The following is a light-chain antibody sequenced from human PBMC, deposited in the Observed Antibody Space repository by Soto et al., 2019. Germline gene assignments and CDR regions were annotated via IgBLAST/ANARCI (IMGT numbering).Light chain of an antibody. J-gene: IGKJ2*01. CDR2: AAS. CDR3: QQSYSTPPYT. CDR1: QSISSY. Sequence: DIQMTQSPSSLSASVGDRVTITCRASQSISSYVNWYQQKPGKAPKLLMYAASSLQSGVPSRFSGSGSGTDFTLTISSLQPEDFATYYCQQSYSTPPYTFGQGTKLEIK. V-gene: IGKV1-39*01.